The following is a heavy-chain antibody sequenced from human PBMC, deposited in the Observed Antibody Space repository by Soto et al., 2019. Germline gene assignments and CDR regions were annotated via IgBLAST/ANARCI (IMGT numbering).Heavy chain of an antibody. J-gene: IGHJ4*02. CDR1: GFTVSSNH. V-gene: IGHV3-66*01. D-gene: IGHD4-17*01. Sequence: GGSLRLSCAASGFTVSSNHMSWVRQAPGKGLEWVSVIYSGGSTYYADSVKGRFTISRDNSKNTLYLQMNSLRAEDTAVYYCAKDPNGDYVGAFDSWGQGTLVTVSS. CDR3: AKDPNGDYVGAFDS. CDR2: IYSGGST.